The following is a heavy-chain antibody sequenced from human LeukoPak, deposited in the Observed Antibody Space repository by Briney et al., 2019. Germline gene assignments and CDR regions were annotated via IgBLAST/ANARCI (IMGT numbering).Heavy chain of an antibody. CDR1: GGSINNYY. CDR3: ARAFRMYALHNWFDP. Sequence: SETLSLTCTVSGGSINNYYWSWIRQPPGKGLEWIGYIYYSGSTNYNPSLRSRVTISVDTSKNQFALKLSSVTAADTAVYYCARAFRMYALHNWFDPWGQGTLVTVPS. V-gene: IGHV4-59*01. CDR2: IYYSGST. J-gene: IGHJ5*02. D-gene: IGHD2-8*01.